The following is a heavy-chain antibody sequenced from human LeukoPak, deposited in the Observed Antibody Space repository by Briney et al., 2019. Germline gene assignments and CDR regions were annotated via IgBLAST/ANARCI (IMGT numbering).Heavy chain of an antibody. CDR1: GGTFSSYA. D-gene: IGHD2-15*01. CDR3: ASGYCSGSSCYWAKNDY. Sequence: SVKVSCKASGGTFSSYAISWVRQAPGQGLEWMGGIIPIFGTANYAQKFQGRVTITADKSTSTAYMELSSLRSEDTAVYYCASGYCSGSSCYWAKNDYWGQGTLVTVSS. CDR2: IIPIFGTA. J-gene: IGHJ4*02. V-gene: IGHV1-69*06.